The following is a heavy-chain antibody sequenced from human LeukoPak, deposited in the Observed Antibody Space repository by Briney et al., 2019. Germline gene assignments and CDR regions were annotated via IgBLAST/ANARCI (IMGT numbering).Heavy chain of an antibody. V-gene: IGHV1-18*01. CDR1: GYTFTSYG. J-gene: IGHJ4*02. D-gene: IGHD5-24*01. CDR2: ISAYNGNT. Sequence: ASVKVSCKASGYTFTSYGISWVRQAPGQGLEWMGWISAYNGNTNYAQKLQGRDTMTTDTSTTTAYMELRSLRSDDTAVYYCARWLQSEVSSYYFDYWGQGTLVTVSS. CDR3: ARWLQSEVSSYYFDY.